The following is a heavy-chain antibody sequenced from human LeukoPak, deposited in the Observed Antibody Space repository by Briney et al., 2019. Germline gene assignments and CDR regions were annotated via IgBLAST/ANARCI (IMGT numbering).Heavy chain of an antibody. D-gene: IGHD2-2*02. CDR2: ISAYNGNT. J-gene: IGHJ6*02. V-gene: IGHV1-18*01. CDR3: ARDPTPNIVVVPAAIRRATSYYYYGMDV. CDR1: GYTFTSYG. Sequence: ASVKVSCKASGYTFTSYGISWVRQAPGQGLEWMGWISAYNGNTNYTQKFQGRVTMTTDTSTSTAYMELRSLRSDDTAVYYCARDPTPNIVVVPAAIRRATSYYYYGMDVWGQGTTVTVSS.